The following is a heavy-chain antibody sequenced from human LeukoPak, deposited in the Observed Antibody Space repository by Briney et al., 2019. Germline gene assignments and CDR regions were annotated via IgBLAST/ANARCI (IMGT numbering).Heavy chain of an antibody. D-gene: IGHD2-2*01. V-gene: IGHV3-23*01. CDR2: ISGSGGST. CDR3: AKQYCSSTSCYPNYYYYYMDV. J-gene: IGHJ6*03. Sequence: PGGSLRLSCAASGFTFSSYAMSWVRQAPGKGLEWVSAISGSGGSTYYADSVKGRFTISRDNSKNTLYPQMNSLRAEDTAVYYCAKQYCSSTSCYPNYYYYYMDVWGKGTTVTVSS. CDR1: GFTFSSYA.